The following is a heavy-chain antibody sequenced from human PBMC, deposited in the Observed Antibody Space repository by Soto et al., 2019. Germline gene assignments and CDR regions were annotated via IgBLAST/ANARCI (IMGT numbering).Heavy chain of an antibody. J-gene: IGHJ6*02. CDR3: ARNSLTGYYNYYYSMDV. Sequence: PGESRKISCKRSGYSFSSYWIAWVRLMPGKGLEWMGSIYPDDSDTKYSPSFQGQVTISADKSISAAYLQWSSLKASDTAIYYCARNSLTGYYNYYYSMDVWGQGTTVTVSS. CDR1: GYSFSSYW. CDR2: IYPDDSDT. V-gene: IGHV5-51*01. D-gene: IGHD3-9*01.